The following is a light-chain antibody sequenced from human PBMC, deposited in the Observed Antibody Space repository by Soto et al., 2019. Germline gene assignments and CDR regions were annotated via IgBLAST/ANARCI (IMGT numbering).Light chain of an antibody. CDR3: HQRSNWL. CDR2: DAS. CDR1: QSISSY. J-gene: IGKJ3*01. V-gene: IGKV3-11*01. Sequence: EFVLTQSPAALSLSPGERATLSCRASQSISSYLAWYQQKPGQAPRLLIYDASNRATGIPARFSGSGSGIDFTLTISSLEPEDFGVYYCHQRSNWLFGPGTKVEIK.